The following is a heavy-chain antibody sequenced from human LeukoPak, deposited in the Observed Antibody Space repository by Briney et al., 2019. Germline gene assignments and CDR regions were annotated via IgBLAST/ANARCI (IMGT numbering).Heavy chain of an antibody. V-gene: IGHV1-69*13. D-gene: IGHD6-13*01. J-gene: IGHJ4*02. CDR1: GGTFSSYA. Sequence: SVKVSCKASGGTFSSYAISWVRQAPGQGLEWMGGIIPIFGTANYAQKFQGRVTITADESTSTAYMELSSLRSEDTAVYYCARDGGYSSSKYYFDYWGQGTLVTVSS. CDR3: ARDGGYSSSKYYFDY. CDR2: IIPIFGTA.